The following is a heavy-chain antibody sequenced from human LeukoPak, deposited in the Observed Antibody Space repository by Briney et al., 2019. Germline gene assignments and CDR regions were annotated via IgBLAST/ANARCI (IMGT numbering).Heavy chain of an antibody. Sequence: APVKVSCKASGYTFTSYYMHWVRQAPGQGLEWMGIINPSGGSTSYAQKFQGRVTMTRDTSTSTVYMELSSLRSEDTAVCYCARGAYYYDSSGSLDYWGQGTLVTVSS. J-gene: IGHJ4*02. V-gene: IGHV1-46*01. D-gene: IGHD3-22*01. CDR3: ARGAYYYDSSGSLDY. CDR1: GYTFTSYY. CDR2: INPSGGST.